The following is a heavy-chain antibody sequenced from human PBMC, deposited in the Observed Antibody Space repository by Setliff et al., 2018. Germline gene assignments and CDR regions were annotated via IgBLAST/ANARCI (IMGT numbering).Heavy chain of an antibody. J-gene: IGHJ6*03. CDR3: ARDNRARHYMDV. D-gene: IGHD3-10*01. V-gene: IGHV4-38-2*02. Sequence: SETLSLTCIVSGYSISSGFSWVWIRQSPGKGLEWIGRILFSGDTYYNPSLNSRVTISADTSKNQFSLNLSSVTAADTAVYYCARDNRARHYMDVWGKGTTVTVSS. CDR2: ILFSGDT. CDR1: GYSISSGFS.